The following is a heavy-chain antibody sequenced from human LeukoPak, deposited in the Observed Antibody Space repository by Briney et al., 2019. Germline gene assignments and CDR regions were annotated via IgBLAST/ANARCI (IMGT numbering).Heavy chain of an antibody. V-gene: IGHV3-23*05. CDR1: GFTFSNVW. CDR3: ARSVPDYTRFDF. CDR2: FKTNYNQV. D-gene: IGHD4-11*01. J-gene: IGHJ4*02. Sequence: GGSLRLSCAASGFTFSNVWMNWVRQAQGKGLEWVSTFKTNYNQVYYAESVRGRFTISTDNSKNTAYLQMNSLRVEDTALYYCARSVPDYTRFDFWGQGALVTVSS.